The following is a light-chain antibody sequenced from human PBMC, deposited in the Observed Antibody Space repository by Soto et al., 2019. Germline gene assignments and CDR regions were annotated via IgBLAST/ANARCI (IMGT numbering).Light chain of an antibody. CDR1: SSNIGNNF. CDR3: GAWDGSLSGYV. J-gene: IGLJ1*01. V-gene: IGLV1-51*02. Sequence: QSVLTQPPSVSAAPGQMVTISCSGSSSNIGNNFVSWFQQLPGTAPRLLIYENNKRPSGVPDRFPGSKSGTSATLGITGLQTGDEADYYCGAWDGSLSGYVFGTGTKVTVL. CDR2: ENN.